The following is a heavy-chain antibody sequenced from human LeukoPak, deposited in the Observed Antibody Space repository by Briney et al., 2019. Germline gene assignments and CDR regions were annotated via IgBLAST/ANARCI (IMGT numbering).Heavy chain of an antibody. CDR3: AKDAEFIVATTSFDY. J-gene: IGHJ4*02. V-gene: IGHV3-66*01. CDR1: GVIVRSNY. D-gene: IGHD5-12*01. Sequence: GGSLRLSCVGSGVIVRSNYMTWVRQAPGKGLEWVSILYHGGSTYYADSVKGRFSISRDTSKNTLYLQMNSLRVEDTAVYYCAKDAEFIVATTSFDYWGQGTLVTVSS. CDR2: LYHGGST.